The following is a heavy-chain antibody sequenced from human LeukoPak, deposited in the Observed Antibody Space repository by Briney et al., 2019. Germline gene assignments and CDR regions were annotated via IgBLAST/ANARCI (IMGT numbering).Heavy chain of an antibody. Sequence: PSETLSLTCAVYGGSFSGYYWSWIRQPPGKGLEWIGEIHHSGSTNYSPSLKSRVTISVDTSKNQFSLKLSSVTAADTAVYYCARTTEAHSWRTRYYDYYMDVWGKGTTVTVSS. CDR1: GGSFSGYY. J-gene: IGHJ6*03. CDR2: IHHSGST. V-gene: IGHV4-34*01. CDR3: ARTTEAHSWRTRYYDYYMDV. D-gene: IGHD6-13*01.